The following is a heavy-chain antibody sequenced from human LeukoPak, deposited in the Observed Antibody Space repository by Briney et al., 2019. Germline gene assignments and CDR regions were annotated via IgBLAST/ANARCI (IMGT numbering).Heavy chain of an antibody. V-gene: IGHV3-23*01. CDR2: ISGSGGST. Sequence: GGSLRLSCAASGFTFSNYAMSWVRQAPGKGLEWVSTISGSGGSTFYADSVKGRFTISRDNSRNTLYLQMNSLRAEDTAIYYCAKDDYSYYGMDVWGQGTTVTVSS. CDR1: GFTFSNYA. J-gene: IGHJ6*02. CDR3: AKDDYSYYGMDV.